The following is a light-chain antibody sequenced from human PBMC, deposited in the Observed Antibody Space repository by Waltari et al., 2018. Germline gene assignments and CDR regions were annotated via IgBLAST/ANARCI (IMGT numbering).Light chain of an antibody. V-gene: IGLV1-40*01. CDR2: ENN. J-gene: IGLJ1*01. CDR1: SPNIGAGHG. CDR3: QSYDGTLGGLYV. Sequence: QSVLTQSPSVSGAPGQRVTISCSGSSPNIGAGHGVPWYQQFPGRAPKLLIFENNNRPSGVSDRFSGSKSGTSASLVITGLQAEDEADYYCQSYDGTLGGLYVFGSGTAVTVL.